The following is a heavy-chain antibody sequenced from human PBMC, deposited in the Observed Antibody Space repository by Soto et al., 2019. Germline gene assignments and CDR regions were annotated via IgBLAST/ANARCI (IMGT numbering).Heavy chain of an antibody. CDR3: ARLVPTTIHDY. CDR2: IYYSGTT. Sequence: QVQLQESGPGLVKPSQTLSLSCTVSGGSISSGDYYWSWIRQPPGKGLEWIGYIYYSGTTYYNPSLKSRVFISEDTSKNQFSLKLSSVTAADTAVYYCARLVPTTIHDYWGQGVLVTVSS. V-gene: IGHV4-30-4*01. CDR1: GGSISSGDYY. D-gene: IGHD1-26*01. J-gene: IGHJ4*02.